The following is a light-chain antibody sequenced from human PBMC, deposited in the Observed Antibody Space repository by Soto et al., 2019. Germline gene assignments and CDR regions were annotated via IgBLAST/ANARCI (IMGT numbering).Light chain of an antibody. V-gene: IGKV3-20*01. CDR3: QQYNNGPQT. CDR1: QSVSNNY. CDR2: GAS. Sequence: EIVLTQSPGTLSLSPGERATLSCRASQSVSNNYLAWYQQKPGQAPRLLIYGASNRATGIPDRFSGSGSGTDFTLTISRLEPEDFAVYYCQQYNNGPQTFGQGTKVDIK. J-gene: IGKJ1*01.